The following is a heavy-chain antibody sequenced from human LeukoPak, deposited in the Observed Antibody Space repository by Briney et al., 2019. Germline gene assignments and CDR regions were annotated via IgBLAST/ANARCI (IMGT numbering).Heavy chain of an antibody. J-gene: IGHJ4*02. CDR2: IYSAGTT. CDR3: ARDGDYGDTYYFDY. V-gene: IGHV3-66*01. D-gene: IGHD4-17*01. CDR1: GFTLTSYA. Sequence: PGGSLRLSCAASGFTLTSYAMSWVRQAPGKGLEWVSIIYSAGTTHYADSVKGRFTISRDNSKNALYLQMNSLRVEDTAVYYCARDGDYGDTYYFDYWGQGTLVTVSS.